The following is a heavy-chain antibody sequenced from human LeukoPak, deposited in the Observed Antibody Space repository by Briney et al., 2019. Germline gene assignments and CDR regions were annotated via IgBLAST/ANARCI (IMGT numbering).Heavy chain of an antibody. CDR3: GRPNPDSSGYYGSFDP. D-gene: IGHD3-22*01. Sequence: MPSETLSLTCSVSGVSISSSSDYWGWVRQPPGKGLEWIGSIYHSETTYYNPSLKSRVIISVDTSKNQFSLKLNSVTAADTAVYYCGRPNPDSSGYYGSFDPWGQGILVIVSS. J-gene: IGHJ5*02. V-gene: IGHV4-39*01. CDR2: IYHSETT. CDR1: GVSISSSSDY.